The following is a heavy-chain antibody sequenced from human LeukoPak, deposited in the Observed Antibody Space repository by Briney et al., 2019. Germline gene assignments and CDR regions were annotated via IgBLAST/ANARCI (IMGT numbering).Heavy chain of an antibody. CDR2: IYYSGST. J-gene: IGHJ4*02. Sequence: SQTLSPTCTVSGGSISSGGYYWSWIRQHPGKGLEWIGYIYYSGSTYYNPSLKSRVTISVDTSKNQFSLKLSSVTAADTAVYYCARDRDSRGYFDYWGQGTLVTVSS. D-gene: IGHD6-13*01. CDR1: GGSISSGGYY. CDR3: ARDRDSRGYFDY. V-gene: IGHV4-31*03.